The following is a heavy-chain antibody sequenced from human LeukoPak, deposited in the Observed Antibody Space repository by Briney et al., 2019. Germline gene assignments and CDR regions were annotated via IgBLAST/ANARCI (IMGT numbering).Heavy chain of an antibody. CDR2: ISGSGGGT. D-gene: IGHD2-2*01. CDR3: AKATIGEVYCSSTSCYLYYFDY. J-gene: IGHJ4*02. V-gene: IGHV3-23*01. Sequence: GGSLGLSCAASGFTFSSYAMSWVRQPPGKGLEWVSAISGSGGGTYYADPVKGRFTISRDNSKNTLYLQMNSLRAEDTAVYYCAKATIGEVYCSSTSCYLYYFDYWGQGTLVTVSS. CDR1: GFTFSSYA.